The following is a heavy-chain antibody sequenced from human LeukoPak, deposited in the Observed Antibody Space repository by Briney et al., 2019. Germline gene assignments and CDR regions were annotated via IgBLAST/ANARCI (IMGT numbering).Heavy chain of an antibody. J-gene: IGHJ4*02. D-gene: IGHD2-2*01. CDR2: IIPILGIA. CDR3: ARAPIHCSSTSCRNQFDC. CDR1: GGTFSSYA. Sequence: ASVKVSCKASGGTFSSYAISWVRQAPGQGLEWMGRIIPILGIANYAQKFQGRVTITADKSTSTAYMELSSLRSEDTAVYYCARAPIHCSSTSCRNQFDCWGQGTLVTVSS. V-gene: IGHV1-69*04.